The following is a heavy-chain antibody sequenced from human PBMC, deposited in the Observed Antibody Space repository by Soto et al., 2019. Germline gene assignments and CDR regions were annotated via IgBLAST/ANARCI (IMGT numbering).Heavy chain of an antibody. CDR2: INHSGST. D-gene: IGHD3-16*02. Sequence: PSETLSLTCAVYGGSFSGYSWSWIRQPPGKGLEWIGEINHSGSTNYNPSLKSRVTISVDTSKNQFSLKLSSVTAADTAVYYCARGKLSDYVWGSYRYHFDYWGQGTVVTVSS. CDR1: GGSFSGYS. J-gene: IGHJ4*02. V-gene: IGHV4-34*01. CDR3: ARGKLSDYVWGSYRYHFDY.